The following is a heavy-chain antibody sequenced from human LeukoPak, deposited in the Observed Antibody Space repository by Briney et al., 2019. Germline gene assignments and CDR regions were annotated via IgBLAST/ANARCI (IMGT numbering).Heavy chain of an antibody. CDR2: INWNGGSI. J-gene: IGHJ4*02. V-gene: IGHV3-20*04. CDR3: ARVGIYGDYGRYFDY. CDR1: GFTFDNYG. Sequence: GGSLRLSCAASGFTFDNYGLSWVRQVPGKGLEWVSGINWNGGSIGYADSVKGRFTISRDNAKNSLYLQMNSLRAEDTALYYCARVGIYGDYGRYFDYWGQGTLVTVSS. D-gene: IGHD4-17*01.